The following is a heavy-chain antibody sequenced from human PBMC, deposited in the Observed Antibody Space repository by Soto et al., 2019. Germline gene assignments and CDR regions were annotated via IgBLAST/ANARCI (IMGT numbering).Heavy chain of an antibody. V-gene: IGHV1-69*05. J-gene: IGHJ5*02. CDR3: ALWFGSGNWFDP. CDR1: GGSFSSYV. Sequence: SVKVSCKASGGSFSSYVISWVRQAPGQGLEWMGGIIPIFGTSNYAQKFQGRVTMTRDTSISTAYMELSRLRSDDTAVYYCALWFGSGNWFDPWGQGTLVPVSS. D-gene: IGHD3-10*01. CDR2: IIPIFGTS.